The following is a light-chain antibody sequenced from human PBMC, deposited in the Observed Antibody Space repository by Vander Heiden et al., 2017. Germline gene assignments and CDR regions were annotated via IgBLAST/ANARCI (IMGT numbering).Light chain of an antibody. V-gene: IGKV2-28*01. Sequence: IEMNQSRHSLPVTPGEPASIPCRYSQSLLHSNGYNYLEWYLQKPGQAPQLLIYVGSNRASGVPDRFSGSGSGTDFTLKISRVEAEDVGVYYCMQALQTPFTFGPGTKVDIK. CDR1: QSLLHSNGYNY. J-gene: IGKJ3*01. CDR2: VGS. CDR3: MQALQTPFT.